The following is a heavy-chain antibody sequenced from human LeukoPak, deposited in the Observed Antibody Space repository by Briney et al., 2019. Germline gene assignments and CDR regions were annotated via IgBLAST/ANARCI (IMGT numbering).Heavy chain of an antibody. Sequence: GGSLRLSRAASGFTFSSYAMSWVRQAPGKGLEWVSAISGSGGSTYYADSVKGRFTISRDNSKNTLYLQMNSLRAEDTAVYYCAKDPSPHYGDYSFDYWGQGTLVTVSS. J-gene: IGHJ4*02. CDR3: AKDPSPHYGDYSFDY. D-gene: IGHD4-17*01. V-gene: IGHV3-23*01. CDR1: GFTFSSYA. CDR2: ISGSGGST.